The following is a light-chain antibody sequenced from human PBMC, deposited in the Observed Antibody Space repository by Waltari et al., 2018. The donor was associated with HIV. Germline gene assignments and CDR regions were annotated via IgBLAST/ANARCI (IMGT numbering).Light chain of an antibody. V-gene: IGLV1-51*01. J-gene: IGLJ3*02. CDR3: GTWDSSLNSAV. CDR1: NSNVEKNS. Sequence: QSVLTQPPSVSAAPGQKVTISCSGHNSNVEKNSVSWYQQLPGTAPKLLIYDNNVRPSGIPDRFSGSKSGTSATLGISGLQTGDEADYYCGTWDSSLNSAVFGAGTKLAVL. CDR2: DNN.